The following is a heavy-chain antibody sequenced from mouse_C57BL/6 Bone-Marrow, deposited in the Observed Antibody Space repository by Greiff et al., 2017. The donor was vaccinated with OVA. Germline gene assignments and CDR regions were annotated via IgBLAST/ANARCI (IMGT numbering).Heavy chain of an antibody. CDR1: GFTFSDYG. D-gene: IGHD1-1*01. CDR3: ARPGYYYGSRGAFDY. Sequence: EVQLVESGGGLVKPGGSLKLSCAASGFTFSDYGMHWVRQAPEKGLEWVAYISSGSSTIYYADTVKGRFTISRDNAKNTLFLQMTSLRSEDTAMYYCARPGYYYGSRGAFDYWGQGTTLTVSS. V-gene: IGHV5-17*01. J-gene: IGHJ2*01. CDR2: ISSGSSTI.